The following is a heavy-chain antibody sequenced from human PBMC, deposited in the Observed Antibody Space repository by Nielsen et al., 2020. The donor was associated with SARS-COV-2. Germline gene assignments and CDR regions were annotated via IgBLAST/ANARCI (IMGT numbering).Heavy chain of an antibody. D-gene: IGHD3-22*01. Sequence: ASVKVSCKASGYTFTSYYMHWVRQAPGQGLEWMGIINPSGGSTSNAQKFQGRVTMTRDTSTSTVYMELSSLRSEDTAVYYCAREHFVGGLGIVVVISTILDYWGQGTLVTVSS. V-gene: IGHV1-46*01. CDR2: INPSGGST. CDR3: AREHFVGGLGIVVVISTILDY. J-gene: IGHJ4*02. CDR1: GYTFTSYY.